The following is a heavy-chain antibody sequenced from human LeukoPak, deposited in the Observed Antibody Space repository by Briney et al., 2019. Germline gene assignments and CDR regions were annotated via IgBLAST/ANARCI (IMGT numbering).Heavy chain of an antibody. J-gene: IGHJ4*02. D-gene: IGHD3-22*01. V-gene: IGHV1-69*06. CDR2: IIPIFGTA. CDR1: GGTFSSYA. CDR3: ARSYDSSGYLVY. Sequence: SVKVSCKASGGTFSSYAISWVRQAPGQGLEWMGGIIPIFGTANYAQKFQGRVTITADKSTSTAYMELSSLRPEDTAVYYCARSYDSSGYLVYWGQGTLVTVSS.